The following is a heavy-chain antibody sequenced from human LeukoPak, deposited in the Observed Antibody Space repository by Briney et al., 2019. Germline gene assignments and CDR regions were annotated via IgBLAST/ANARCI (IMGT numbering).Heavy chain of an antibody. V-gene: IGHV3-23*01. CDR1: GFTFSSYA. J-gene: IGHJ6*03. D-gene: IGHD2-2*01. CDR2: ISGSGGST. CDR3: AKIAGYCSSTSCYGHYMDV. Sequence: PGGSLRLSCAASGFTFSSYAMSWVRQAPGKGLEWVSAISGSGGSTYYADSVKGRFTISRDNSKNTLYLQMNSLRAEDTAVYYCAKIAGYCSSTSCYGHYMDVWGKGTTVTVSS.